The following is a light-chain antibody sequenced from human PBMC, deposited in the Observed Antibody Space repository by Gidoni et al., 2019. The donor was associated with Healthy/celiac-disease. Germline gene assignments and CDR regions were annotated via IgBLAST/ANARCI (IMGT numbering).Light chain of an antibody. CDR1: QDISNY. CDR3: QQYDNLLRFT. CDR2: DAS. Sequence: DIQMTQSPSSLSASVGDRVTITCQASQDISNYLHWYQQRPGNAPKLLIYDASNFETGVPSRFSGSGSGTDFTFTISSLQPEDIATYYCQQYDNLLRFTFGPGTKVDIK. V-gene: IGKV1-33*01. J-gene: IGKJ3*01.